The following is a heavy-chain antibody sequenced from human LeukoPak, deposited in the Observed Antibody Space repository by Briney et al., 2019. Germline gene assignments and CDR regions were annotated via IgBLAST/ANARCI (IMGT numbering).Heavy chain of an antibody. J-gene: IGHJ5*02. V-gene: IGHV4-59*01. Sequence: SETLSLTCAVSGGSINTYYWAWVRQPPGQGLGWVGYLDYGGNTNYNPSLKGRVTISVDTSKTQLSLKLASVTAEDTAVHYCARDSGATPNQINWFDPWGQGTLVTVSS. D-gene: IGHD1-26*01. CDR3: ARDSGATPNQINWFDP. CDR2: LDYGGNT. CDR1: GGSINTYY.